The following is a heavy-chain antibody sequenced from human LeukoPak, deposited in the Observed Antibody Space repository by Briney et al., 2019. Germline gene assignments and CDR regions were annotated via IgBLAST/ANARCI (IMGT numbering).Heavy chain of an antibody. Sequence: GGSLRLSCAASGFTFDDYAMHWVRQAPGPGLGWVSGISWNSGRIGYADSVRGRFTISRDSAKNSLYLQMNSLRAEDTALYYCAKDKMGYDSSGYLFDYWGQGTLVTVSS. CDR3: AKDKMGYDSSGYLFDY. CDR1: GFTFDDYA. CDR2: ISWNSGRI. J-gene: IGHJ4*02. V-gene: IGHV3-9*01. D-gene: IGHD3-22*01.